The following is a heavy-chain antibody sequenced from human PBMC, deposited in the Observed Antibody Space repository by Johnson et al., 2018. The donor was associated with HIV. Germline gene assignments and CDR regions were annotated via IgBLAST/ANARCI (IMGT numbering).Heavy chain of an antibody. CDR2: INQDGSEK. Sequence: MQLVESGGGLVQRGGSLRLSCAASGFTLSNYWMSWVRQAPGKGLEWVANINQDGSEKYFVDSVKGRFTISRDNAKNSLYLQMNSLRAEDTALYYYAKDVGYSSSGEGAFDIWGQGTMVTVSS. D-gene: IGHD6-13*01. CDR3: AKDVGYSSSGEGAFDI. CDR1: GFTLSNYW. J-gene: IGHJ3*02. V-gene: IGHV3-7*05.